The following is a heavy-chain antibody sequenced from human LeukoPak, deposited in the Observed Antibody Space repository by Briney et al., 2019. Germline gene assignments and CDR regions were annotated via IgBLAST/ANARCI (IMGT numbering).Heavy chain of an antibody. J-gene: IGHJ2*01. D-gene: IGHD3-22*01. V-gene: IGHV4-61*01. Sequence: SETLSLTCGVSGGSVRSGRDYWSWIRQPPGKGLEWLGYIYYSGSTNYNPSLKSRGTISVDTSKNQFSLTLRSATAADTAVYYCASGRPNTHSDDSGYYWGPGPTYFDLWGRGALVTVSS. CDR3: ASGRPNTHSDDSGYYWGPGPTYFDL. CDR2: IYYSGST. CDR1: GGSVRSGRDY.